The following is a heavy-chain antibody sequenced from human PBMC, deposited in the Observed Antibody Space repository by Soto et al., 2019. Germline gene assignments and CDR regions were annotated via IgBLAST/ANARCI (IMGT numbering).Heavy chain of an antibody. CDR3: AQAISRPRQIDY. J-gene: IGHJ4*02. Sequence: GGSLRLCCAASGFTFGNYAMGWVRQAPGKGLEWVSTISSTADGTDYADSVKGRFTISRDNSKNTLYLQMSSLRAEDTAVYYCAQAISRPRQIDYWGQGTLVTVSS. V-gene: IGHV3-23*01. CDR2: ISSTADGT. CDR1: GFTFGNYA. D-gene: IGHD2-2*01.